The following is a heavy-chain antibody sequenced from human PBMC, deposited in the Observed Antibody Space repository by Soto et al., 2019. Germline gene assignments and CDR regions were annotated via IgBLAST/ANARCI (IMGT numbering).Heavy chain of an antibody. J-gene: IGHJ4*02. CDR3: ARDTGGSYDY. V-gene: IGHV3-72*01. CDR1: GFTFSDYY. D-gene: IGHD1-26*01. CDR2: TRNKANSYAT. Sequence: EVQLEESGGGLVQPGGSLRLSCAASGFTFSDYYMDWVRQVPGKGLEWIGRTRNKANSYATEYVASVKGRFSISRDDSKDSMYLQMNSLKTEDTAVYYCARDTGGSYDYWGQGALVTVSS.